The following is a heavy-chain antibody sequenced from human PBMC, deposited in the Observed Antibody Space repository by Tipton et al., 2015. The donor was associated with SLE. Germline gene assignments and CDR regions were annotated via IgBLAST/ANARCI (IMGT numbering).Heavy chain of an antibody. Sequence: GLVKPSETLSLTCSVSGGSISPYYWSWFRQPPGKALEWIGYIYYLGNTHYNPSLESRVTISVDTSKNQFSLKLSSVTAADTAVYYCASIGPIYYYYYYMDVWGKGTTVTVSS. CDR2: IYYLGNT. J-gene: IGHJ6*03. CDR3: ASIGPIYYYYYYMDV. CDR1: GGSISPYY. V-gene: IGHV4-59*12.